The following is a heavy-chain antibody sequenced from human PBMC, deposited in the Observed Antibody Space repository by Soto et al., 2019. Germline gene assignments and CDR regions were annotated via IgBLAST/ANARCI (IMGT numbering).Heavy chain of an antibody. V-gene: IGHV4-39*01. CDR3: ARLGAYYQSLDP. D-gene: IGHD2-21*01. CDR2: IYYSGST. CDR1: SAPVSSSTYT. J-gene: IGHJ5*02. Sequence: PSETLSLTCTVSSAPVSSSTYTWGWIRQPPGKGLEWIGSIYYSGSTYYNPSLNSRVTVSVDTSKNQFSLKVTSVTAADSAVYYCARLGAYYQSLDPWGPGTLVTVSS.